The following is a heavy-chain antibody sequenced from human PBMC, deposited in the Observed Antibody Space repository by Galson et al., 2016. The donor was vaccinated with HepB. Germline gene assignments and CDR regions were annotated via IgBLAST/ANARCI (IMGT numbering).Heavy chain of an antibody. J-gene: IGHJ6*02. V-gene: IGHV3-23*01. CDR1: GFTFNSYA. CDR2: ITGTGGGT. CDR3: AKDHTGSTVGWSDGMDV. Sequence: SLRLSCAGSGFTFNSYAMSWVRQAPGKGLEWISGITGTGGGTYYADSVKGRFTISRDTSKNTLFLQLSSLRVEDTAVYYCAKDHTGSTVGWSDGMDVWGQGTRVTVSS. D-gene: IGHD1-7*01.